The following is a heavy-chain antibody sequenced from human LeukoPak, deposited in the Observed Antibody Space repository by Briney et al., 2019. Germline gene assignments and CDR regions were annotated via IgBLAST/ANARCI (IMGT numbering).Heavy chain of an antibody. D-gene: IGHD2-2*01. CDR2: ISAYNGNT. Sequence: ASVKVSCKASGYTFTSYGISWVRQAPGQGLEWMGWISAYNGNTNYAQKLQGRVTMTTDTSTSTAYMGLRSLRSDDTAVYYCARDLCSSTSCYPTDYYYYGMDVWGQGTTVTVSS. CDR1: GYTFTSYG. V-gene: IGHV1-18*01. CDR3: ARDLCSSTSCYPTDYYYYGMDV. J-gene: IGHJ6*02.